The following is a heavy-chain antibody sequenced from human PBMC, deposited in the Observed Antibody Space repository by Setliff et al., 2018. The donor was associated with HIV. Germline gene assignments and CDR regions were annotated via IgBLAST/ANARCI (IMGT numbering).Heavy chain of an antibody. CDR3: ARDIRHKARFIVVVPAAMPGYYYGMDV. V-gene: IGHV1-69*05. CDR2: IIPMYGVT. CDR1: GGTFSSYV. D-gene: IGHD2-2*01. Sequence: SVKVSCKASGGTFSSYVISWVRQAPGQGPEWMGGIIPMYGVTNYAQKFQGRVTITTDESTSTAYMELSSLRSEDTAVYYCARDIRHKARFIVVVPAAMPGYYYGMDVWGQGTLVTVSS. J-gene: IGHJ6*02.